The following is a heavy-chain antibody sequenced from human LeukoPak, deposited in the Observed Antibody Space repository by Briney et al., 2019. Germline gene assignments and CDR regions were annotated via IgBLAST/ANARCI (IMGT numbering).Heavy chain of an antibody. CDR3: ARERSRDFWSGYYPGDY. D-gene: IGHD3-3*01. J-gene: IGHJ4*02. V-gene: IGHV3-11*01. CDR2: ISSSGSTI. CDR1: GFTFSDYY. Sequence: GGSLRLSCAASGFTFSDYYMSWIRQAPGKGLEWVSYISSSGSTIYYADSVKGRFTISRDNAKNSLYLQMNSLSAEDTVVYYCARERSRDFWSGYYPGDYWGQGTLVTVSS.